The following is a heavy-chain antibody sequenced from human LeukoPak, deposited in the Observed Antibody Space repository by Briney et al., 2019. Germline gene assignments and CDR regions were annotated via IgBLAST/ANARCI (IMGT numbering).Heavy chain of an antibody. Sequence: GGSLRLSCAASGFTFSSYSMNWVRQAPGKGLEWLSYISSSSETIYYADSVKGRFTISRDNAKNSLYLQMNSLRAEDTAVYYCARVGGAYCSSTSCYSVWGQGTLVTVSS. CDR1: GFTFSSYS. J-gene: IGHJ4*02. CDR2: ISSSSETI. D-gene: IGHD2-2*01. CDR3: ARVGGAYCSSTSCYSV. V-gene: IGHV3-48*04.